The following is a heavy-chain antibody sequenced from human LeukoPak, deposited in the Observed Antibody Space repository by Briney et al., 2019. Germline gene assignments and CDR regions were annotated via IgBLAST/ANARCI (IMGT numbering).Heavy chain of an antibody. J-gene: IGHJ4*02. CDR3: ATDPTPLTTVTTMGY. CDR1: GYTLTELS. CDR2: FDPEDGET. D-gene: IGHD4-17*01. V-gene: IGHV1-24*01. Sequence: ASVEVSCKVSGYTLTELSMHWVRQAPGKGLEWMGGFDPEDGETIYAQKFQGRVTMTEDTSTDTAYMELSSLRSEDTAVYYCATDPTPLTTVTTMGYWGQGTLVTVSS.